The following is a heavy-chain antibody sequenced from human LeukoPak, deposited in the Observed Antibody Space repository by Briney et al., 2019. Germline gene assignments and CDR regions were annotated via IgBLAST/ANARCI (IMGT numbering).Heavy chain of an antibody. Sequence: PGGSLRLSCAASGFTFSSYAMHWVRQAPGKGLEWVAVISYDGSNKYYADSVKGRFTISRDNSKNTLYLQMNSLRAEDTAMYYCAKGGRAYASGSLNDYWGQGTLVTVSS. CDR3: AKGGRAYASGSLNDY. D-gene: IGHD3-10*01. CDR2: ISYDGSNK. J-gene: IGHJ4*02. CDR1: GFTFSSYA. V-gene: IGHV3-30-3*01.